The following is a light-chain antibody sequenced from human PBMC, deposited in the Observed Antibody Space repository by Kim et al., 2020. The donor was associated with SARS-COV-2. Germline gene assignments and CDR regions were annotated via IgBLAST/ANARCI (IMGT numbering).Light chain of an antibody. CDR1: QSVSSY. J-gene: IGKJ5*01. CDR3: QHRSTWPIT. V-gene: IGKV3-11*01. CDR2: DAS. Sequence: LTPGERATRACRASQSVSSYLAWYQHKPGQAPRLLIYDASNRATGIPARFSGSGSETDFTLTISSLEPEDFAIYYCQHRSTWPITFGQGTRLEIK.